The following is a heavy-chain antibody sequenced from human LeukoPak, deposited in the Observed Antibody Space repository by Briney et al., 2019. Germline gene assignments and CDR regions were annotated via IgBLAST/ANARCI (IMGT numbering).Heavy chain of an antibody. CDR3: ARATAILVVPAGMDV. D-gene: IGHD2-2*01. CDR1: GGSISSGGYS. J-gene: IGHJ6*02. Sequence: PSETLSLTCAVSGGSISSGGYSWSCIRQPPGKGLEWIGYIYHSGTIYYNPSLKSRVTISVDRSKNQFSLKLSSVTAADTAVYYCARATAILVVPAGMDVWGQGTTVTVSS. CDR2: IYHSGTI. V-gene: IGHV4-30-2*01.